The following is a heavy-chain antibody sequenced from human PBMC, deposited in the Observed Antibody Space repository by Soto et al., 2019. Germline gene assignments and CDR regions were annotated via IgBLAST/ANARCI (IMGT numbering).Heavy chain of an antibody. D-gene: IGHD6-13*01. CDR1: GFTFSSYA. Sequence: EVQLLESGGCWLQPGGSLRLSCAASGFTFSSYAMNWVRQAPGKGLEWVSGITGSGAGSYYSDSVKGRFTISRDNSKNALYLQMSSLRAEDTAVYYCAKAYSSSWPNDWFDPWGQGPVVTVSS. CDR2: ITGSGAGS. J-gene: IGHJ5*02. V-gene: IGHV3-23*01. CDR3: AKAYSSSWPNDWFDP.